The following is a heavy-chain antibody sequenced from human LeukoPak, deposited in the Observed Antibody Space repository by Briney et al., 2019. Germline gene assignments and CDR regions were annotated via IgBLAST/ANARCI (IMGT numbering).Heavy chain of an antibody. Sequence: GGSLRLSCAASGFTFSTYGMHWVRQVPGKGLEWVAVTWYDGSNTYYTDAVKGRFSVSRDNSNNTLFLQMHSLRAEATAVYYCARDQGRFCSRASCYYFDYWGQGTLVTVSS. CDR1: GFTFSTYG. D-gene: IGHD2-2*01. CDR3: ARDQGRFCSRASCYYFDY. J-gene: IGHJ4*02. CDR2: TWYDGSNT. V-gene: IGHV3-33*01.